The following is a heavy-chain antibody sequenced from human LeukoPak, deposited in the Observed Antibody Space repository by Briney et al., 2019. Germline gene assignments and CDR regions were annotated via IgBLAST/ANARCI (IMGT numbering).Heavy chain of an antibody. CDR1: GGSISSSSYY. J-gene: IGHJ4*02. Sequence: SKTLSLTCTVSGGSISSSSYYWGWIRQPPGKGLEWIGSIYYSGSTYYNPSLKSRVTISVDTSKNQFSLKLSSVTAADTAVYYCARLGPTAPADYWGQGTLVTVSS. D-gene: IGHD1-26*01. CDR3: ARLGPTAPADY. V-gene: IGHV4-39*01. CDR2: IYYSGST.